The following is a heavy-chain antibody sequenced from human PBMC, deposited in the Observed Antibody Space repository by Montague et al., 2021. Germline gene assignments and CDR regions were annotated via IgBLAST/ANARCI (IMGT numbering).Heavy chain of an antibody. CDR2: IYHSGNS. J-gene: IGHJ5*02. D-gene: IGHD6-13*01. CDR3: ARVFSSWYVGWFDP. CDR1: GASITSNIYY. Sequence: SETLSLTCTVSGASITSNIYYWGWIRQSPGKGLGWIGSIYHSGNSFYQPSLKSRITMAVDTSENQFSLKLSSVAAADTAIYYCARVFSSWYVGWFDPWGQGTLVTVSS. V-gene: IGHV4-39*07.